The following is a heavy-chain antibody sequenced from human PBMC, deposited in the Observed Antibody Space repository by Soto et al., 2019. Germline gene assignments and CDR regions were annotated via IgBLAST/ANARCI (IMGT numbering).Heavy chain of an antibody. CDR2: ISYDGSNK. J-gene: IGHJ6*02. D-gene: IGHD2-15*01. CDR1: GFTFSSYA. Sequence: ESGGGVVQPGRSLRLSCAASGFTFSSYAMHWVRQAPGKGLEWVAVISYDGSNKYYADSVKGRFTISRDNSKNTLYLQMNSLRAEDTAVYYCARDARDLFDYCSGGSCYYYYGMDVWGQGTTVTVSS. CDR3: ARDARDLFDYCSGGSCYYYYGMDV. V-gene: IGHV3-30-3*01.